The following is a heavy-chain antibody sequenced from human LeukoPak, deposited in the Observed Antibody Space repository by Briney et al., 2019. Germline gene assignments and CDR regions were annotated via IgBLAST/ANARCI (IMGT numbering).Heavy chain of an antibody. CDR2: IFSHGET. Sequence: TGGSLRLSCAASGFTVGNNYMNWVRQAPGKGLEWVSLIFSHGETSYADSVKGRFTISRDNSKNTLYPQMNGLRVEDTAVYYCARDPPAVSINTYAWGQGTLVTVSS. D-gene: IGHD2-8*01. J-gene: IGHJ4*02. CDR1: GFTVGNNY. CDR3: ARDPPAVSINTYA. V-gene: IGHV3-66*01.